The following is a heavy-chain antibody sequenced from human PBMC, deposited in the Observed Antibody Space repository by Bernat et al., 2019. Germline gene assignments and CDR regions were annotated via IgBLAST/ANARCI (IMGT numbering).Heavy chain of an antibody. Sequence: QVRLQESGPGLVQPSETLSLTCAVSGYPISSGYYWGWIRQPPGKGLEWIASIFHSWPIYYNPSLKSRVTISVDTSENQFSLKLTSVTAADTAVYYWAVYYGSGNYYAHYYYYMDVWGKGTTVTVSS. CDR2: IFHSWPI. V-gene: IGHV4-38-2*01. CDR1: GYPISSGYY. J-gene: IGHJ6*03. D-gene: IGHD3-10*01. CDR3: AVYYGSGNYYAHYYYYMDV.